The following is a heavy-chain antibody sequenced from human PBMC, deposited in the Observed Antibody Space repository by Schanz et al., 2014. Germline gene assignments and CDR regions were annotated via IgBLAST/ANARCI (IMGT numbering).Heavy chain of an antibody. Sequence: EVQLVESGGGLVQPGRSLRLSCAASGFTFDDYAMHWVRQAPGKGLEWVSSISNGGGYIYYADSVKGRFTISRDNSKNTLYLQMDTLRVEDTAMFYCARDMTIAPAWGQGTLVTVSS. V-gene: IGHV3-9*01. CDR3: ARDMTIAPA. CDR1: GFTFDDYA. CDR2: ISNGGGYI. D-gene: IGHD6-13*01. J-gene: IGHJ5*02.